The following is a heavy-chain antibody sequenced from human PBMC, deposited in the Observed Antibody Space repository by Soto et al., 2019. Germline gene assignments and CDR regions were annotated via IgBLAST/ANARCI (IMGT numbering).Heavy chain of an antibody. V-gene: IGHV3-73*02. J-gene: IGHJ4*02. CDR1: GFTFSESA. CDR2: IRSQPNGHAT. Sequence: EVQLVESGGGFVRPGGSLTLSCRTSGFTFSESAMNWVRQASGKGLEWVGHIRSQPNGHATEYAASVKGRFTRSREDSRNTAYLQMDSLKTEDPAAYFCNRDSRHAADYWGQGILVTVSS. CDR3: NRDSRHAADY.